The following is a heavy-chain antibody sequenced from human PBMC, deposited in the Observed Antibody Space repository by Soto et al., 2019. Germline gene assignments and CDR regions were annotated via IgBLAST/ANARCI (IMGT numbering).Heavy chain of an antibody. CDR3: AKRILEWP. Sequence: PGGSLRLSCAASGFTLNYYGMSWVRQAPGKGLEWVSAISPNGQGIYYADSVKGRFIISKDNSKNTVFLHMDSLTADDTAVYYCAKRILEWPWGQGTLVTVSS. V-gene: IGHV3-23*01. J-gene: IGHJ5*02. D-gene: IGHD2-15*01. CDR1: GFTLNYYG. CDR2: ISPNGQGI.